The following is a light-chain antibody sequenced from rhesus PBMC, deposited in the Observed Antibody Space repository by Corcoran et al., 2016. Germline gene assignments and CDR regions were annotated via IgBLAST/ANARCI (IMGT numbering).Light chain of an antibody. CDR1: QTISSY. V-gene: IGKV1S12*01. Sequence: DIQMTQSPSSLSASVGDRVTITCRTSQTISSYLAWYQQKPGNVPKLLIYAASTLESGVPSRFSGSGSGTDFTLTITSLQPEDFATYYCLQYDTNPRTFGQGTKVEIK. CDR3: LQYDTNPRT. CDR2: AAS. J-gene: IGKJ1*01.